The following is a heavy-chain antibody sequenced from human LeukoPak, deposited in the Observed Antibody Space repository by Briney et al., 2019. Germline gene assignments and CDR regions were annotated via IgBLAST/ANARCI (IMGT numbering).Heavy chain of an antibody. CDR1: GFTFSSYG. CDR3: ARVAPWVVGAYFDY. CDR2: ISYDGSNK. Sequence: PGGSLRLSCAASGFTFSSYGMHWVRQAPGKGLEWVAVISYDGSNKYYADSVKGRFTISRDNSKNTLYLQMNSLRAEDTAVYYCARVAPWVVGAYFDYWGQGTLVTVSS. D-gene: IGHD1-26*01. J-gene: IGHJ4*02. V-gene: IGHV3-33*05.